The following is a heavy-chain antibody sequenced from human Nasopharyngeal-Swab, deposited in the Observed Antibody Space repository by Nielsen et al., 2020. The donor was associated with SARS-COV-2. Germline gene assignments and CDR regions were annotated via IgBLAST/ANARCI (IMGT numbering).Heavy chain of an antibody. J-gene: IGHJ4*02. CDR1: GFTFTSSA. D-gene: IGHD5-18*01. CDR2: IVVGSGNT. Sequence: SVKVSCKASGFTFTSSAMQWVRQARGQRLEWIGWIVVGSGNTNYAQKFQERVTITRDMSTSTAYMELRSLRSDDTAVYYCARDNDSYGYDYWGQGTLVTVSS. V-gene: IGHV1-58*02. CDR3: ARDNDSYGYDY.